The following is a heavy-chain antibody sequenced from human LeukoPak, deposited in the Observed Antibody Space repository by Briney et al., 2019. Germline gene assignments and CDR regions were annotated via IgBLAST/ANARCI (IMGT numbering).Heavy chain of an antibody. Sequence: SETLSLTCTVSGGSVNSHYWGWIRQPPGKGLEWIGFIHYSWSTNYNPSLTSRVAMSIDTSVNQFSLELSSVTAADTAVYYCARYRRDNTYFLDYWGQGTLVTVFS. CDR3: ARYRRDNTYFLDY. D-gene: IGHD2-2*02. CDR1: GGSVNSHY. V-gene: IGHV4-59*02. CDR2: IHYSWST. J-gene: IGHJ4*02.